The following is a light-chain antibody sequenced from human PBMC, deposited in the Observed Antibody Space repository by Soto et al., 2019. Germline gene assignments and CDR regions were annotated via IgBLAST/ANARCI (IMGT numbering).Light chain of an antibody. V-gene: IGLV2-23*01. CDR3: SSYAGSSTHVV. CDR1: SNDVGSHNL. J-gene: IGLJ2*01. Sequence: QSALTQPASVSGSPGQSITISCTGVSNDVGSHNLVSWYQQHPGKAPKVFIYEGSKRPSGVSNRFSGSRPGNTASLTISGLQAEDEAHYYCSSYAGSSTHVVFGGGTKLTVL. CDR2: EGS.